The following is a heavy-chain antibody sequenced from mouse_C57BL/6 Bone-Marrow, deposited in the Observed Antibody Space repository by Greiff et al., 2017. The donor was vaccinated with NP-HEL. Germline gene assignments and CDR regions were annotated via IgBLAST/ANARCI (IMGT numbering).Heavy chain of an antibody. CDR3: TRDITTVVATGYWYFDV. J-gene: IGHJ1*03. CDR1: GFTFSSYA. D-gene: IGHD1-1*01. Sequence: EVKLMESGEGLVKPGGSLKLSCAASGFTFSSYAMSWVRQTPEKRLEWVAYISSGGDYIYYADTVKGRFTISIDNARNTLYLQMSSLKSEDTAMYYCTRDITTVVATGYWYFDVWGTGTTVTVSS. V-gene: IGHV5-9-1*02. CDR2: ISSGGDYI.